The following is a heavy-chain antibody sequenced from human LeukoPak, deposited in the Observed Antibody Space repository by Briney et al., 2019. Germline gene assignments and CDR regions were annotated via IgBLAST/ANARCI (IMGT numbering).Heavy chain of an antibody. CDR2: ISSSGSTI. CDR1: GFTFSDYY. Sequence: GGSLRLSCAASGFTFSDYYMSWIRRAPGKGLEWVSYISSSGSTIYYADSVKGRFTISRDNAKNSLYLLMNSLRDEDTAVYYCARAPLPSSGWPDYFDYWGQGTLVTVSS. CDR3: ARAPLPSSGWPDYFDY. V-gene: IGHV3-11*04. D-gene: IGHD6-19*01. J-gene: IGHJ4*02.